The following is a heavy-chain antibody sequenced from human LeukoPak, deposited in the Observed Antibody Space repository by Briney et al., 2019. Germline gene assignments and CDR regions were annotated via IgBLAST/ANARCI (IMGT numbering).Heavy chain of an antibody. CDR2: IYYSGST. CDR1: GGSIISSTFY. CDR3: ARRDYCTSTSCYESYNWFDP. Sequence: PSETLSLTCTVSGGSIISSTFYWGWVRQPPGKGLEWIGSIYYSGSTYYSPSLKSRLTISVDTSNNQFSLRLSSVTAADTAVYYCARRDYCTSTSCYESYNWFDPWGQGTLVTVSP. J-gene: IGHJ5*02. V-gene: IGHV4-39*07. D-gene: IGHD2-2*01.